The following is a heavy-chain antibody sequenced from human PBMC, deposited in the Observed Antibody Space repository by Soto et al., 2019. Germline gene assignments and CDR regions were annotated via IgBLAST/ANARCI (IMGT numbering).Heavy chain of an antibody. J-gene: IGHJ6*02. V-gene: IGHV1-18*01. D-gene: IGHD3-22*01. CDR2: ISAYNGNT. CDR3: ARDEDYYDSSGYGMDV. Sequence: QVQLVQSGAEVKKPGASVKVSCKASGYTFTSYGISWVRQAPGQGLEWMGWISAYNGNTNYAQKLQGRVTMTTDTSTSTAYMDLRSLRSDDTAVSYCARDEDYYDSSGYGMDVWGQGTTVTVSS. CDR1: GYTFTSYG.